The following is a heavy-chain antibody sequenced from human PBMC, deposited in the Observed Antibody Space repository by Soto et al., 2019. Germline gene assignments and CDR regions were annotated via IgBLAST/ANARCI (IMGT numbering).Heavy chain of an antibody. Sequence: QVQLVESGGGVVQPGRSLRLSCAASGFMFSNYGMHWVRQAPGKGLEWIAFISFDGSSTFYADSVKGRFSISRDKSKSTLYLQMNSLGAEDTAVYYCAKVGGVVRFTEYCQHWGQGTLVTVSS. CDR1: GFMFSNYG. V-gene: IGHV3-30*18. CDR2: ISFDGSST. D-gene: IGHD3-16*01. CDR3: AKVGGVVRFTEYCQH. J-gene: IGHJ1*01.